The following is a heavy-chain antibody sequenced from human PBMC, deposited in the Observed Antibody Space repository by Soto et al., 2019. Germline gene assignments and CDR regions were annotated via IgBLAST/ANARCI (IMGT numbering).Heavy chain of an antibody. CDR2: IYYSGST. CDR1: AGSISSGDYY. CDR3: ARLNAMVRGVTTYYFDY. D-gene: IGHD3-10*01. J-gene: IGHJ4*02. Sequence: NHSETLYLTCTVSAGSISSGDYYWSWLRQPPGKGLEWIGYIYYSGSTYYNPSLKSRVTISVDTSKNQFSLKLSSVTAADTAVYYCARLNAMVRGVTTYYFDYWGQGTLVTSPQ. V-gene: IGHV4-30-4*01.